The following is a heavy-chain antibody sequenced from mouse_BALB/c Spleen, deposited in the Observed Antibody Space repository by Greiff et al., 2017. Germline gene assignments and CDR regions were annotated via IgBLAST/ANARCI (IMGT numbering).Heavy chain of an antibody. Sequence: EVQLQQPGAELVKPGASVKLSCKASGYTFTSYWMHWVKQRPGQGLEWIGWIDPENGNTIYDPKFQGKASITADTSSNTAYLQLSSLTSEDTAVYYCARGSGAVPDYWGQGTTLTVAS. CDR3: ARGSGAVPDY. D-gene: IGHD3-1*01. J-gene: IGHJ2*01. CDR2: IDPENGNT. V-gene: IGHV14-1*02. CDR1: GYTFTSYW.